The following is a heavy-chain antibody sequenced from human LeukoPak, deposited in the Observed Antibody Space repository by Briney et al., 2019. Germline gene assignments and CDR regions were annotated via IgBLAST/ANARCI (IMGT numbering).Heavy chain of an antibody. CDR3: AADPVTASGSSWYYFDY. V-gene: IGHV1-58*02. CDR1: GFTFSSSA. J-gene: IGHJ4*02. CDR2: IVVGSGNT. Sequence: ASVKVSCKASGFTFSSSAMQWVRQARGQRLEWIGWIVVGSGNTNYAQKIQERVTITRDMSTSTAYMELSSLRSEDTAVYYCAADPVTASGSSWYYFDYWGQGTLVTVSS. D-gene: IGHD6-13*01.